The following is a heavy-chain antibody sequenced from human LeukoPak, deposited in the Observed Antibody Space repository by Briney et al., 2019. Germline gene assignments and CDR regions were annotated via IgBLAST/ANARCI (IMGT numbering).Heavy chain of an antibody. Sequence: KPSETLSLTCTLSGDSIRSSGFCWGWIRQPPGKGLEWIGYIYYTGSTNYNPSLKSRVTISIDTSKNQFSLKLSSVTAADTALYHCARLRNMVTTWVAFDPWGQGTPVTVSS. CDR3: ARLRNMVTTWVAFDP. D-gene: IGHD4-17*01. CDR1: GDSIRSSGFC. V-gene: IGHV4-61*05. J-gene: IGHJ5*02. CDR2: IYYTGST.